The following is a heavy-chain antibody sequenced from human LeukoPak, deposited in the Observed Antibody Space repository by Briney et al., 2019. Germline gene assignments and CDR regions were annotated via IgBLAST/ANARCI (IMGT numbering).Heavy chain of an antibody. V-gene: IGHV3-23*01. CDR2: ISGSAHKI. CDR1: GFTFSSYS. Sequence: GGSLRLSCVVSGFTFSSYSMNWVRQAPGKGLDWVSVISGSAHKIRYADSVKGRFTISRDNSENIVYLQMNNLRAEDTAVYYCAGRVTGYSSGYVYWGQGTLVTVSS. J-gene: IGHJ4*02. D-gene: IGHD5-18*01. CDR3: AGRVTGYSSGYVY.